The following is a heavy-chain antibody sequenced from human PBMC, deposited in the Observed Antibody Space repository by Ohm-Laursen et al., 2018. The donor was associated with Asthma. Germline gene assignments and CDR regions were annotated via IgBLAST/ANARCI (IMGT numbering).Heavy chain of an antibody. CDR1: GFTFSNHW. CDR3: AVSIYAYGEGAY. V-gene: IGHV3-7*05. Sequence: SLRLSCPASGFTFSNHWMTWVRQAPGRGLEWVANINQDGSIWGYVDSVKGRFAISRDNAHNSLYLQMNSLRAEDTAFYYCAVSIYAYGEGAYWGQGTLVTVSS. D-gene: IGHD3-10*01. CDR2: INQDGSIW. J-gene: IGHJ4*02.